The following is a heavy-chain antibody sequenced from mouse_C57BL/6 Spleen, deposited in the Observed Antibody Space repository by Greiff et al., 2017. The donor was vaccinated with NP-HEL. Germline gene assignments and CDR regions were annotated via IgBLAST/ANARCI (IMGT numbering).Heavy chain of an antibody. D-gene: IGHD2-4*01. J-gene: IGHJ2*01. V-gene: IGHV14-2*01. CDR1: GFNITDYY. CDR3: GRGPYDYDGYYFDY. Sequence: VQLQQSGAELVKPGASVKLSCTASGFNITDYYMHWVKQRTEQGLEWIGRIDPEDGETKYAPKFQGKATITADTSSNTAYLQLSSLTSEDTAVYYCGRGPYDYDGYYFDYWGQGTTLTVSS. CDR2: IDPEDGET.